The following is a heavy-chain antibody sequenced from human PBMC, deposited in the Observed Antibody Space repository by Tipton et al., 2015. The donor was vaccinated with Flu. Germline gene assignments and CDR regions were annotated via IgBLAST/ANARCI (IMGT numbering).Heavy chain of an antibody. J-gene: IGHJ4*02. CDR3: ARTDTVLEWLLHFDY. D-gene: IGHD3-3*01. Sequence: QLVQSGAEVKKPGSSVKVSCKTSGGTFSSYAISWVRQAPGQGLEWMGGIIPVFGTANYAQKFQGRVTITADESTTTAFMELSSLRSGDTAVYYCARTDTVLEWLLHFDYWGQGTLVTVSS. CDR2: IIPVFGTA. CDR1: GGTFSSYA. V-gene: IGHV1-69*01.